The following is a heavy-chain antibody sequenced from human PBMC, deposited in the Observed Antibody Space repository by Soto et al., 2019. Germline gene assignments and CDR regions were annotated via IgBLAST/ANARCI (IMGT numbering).Heavy chain of an antibody. Sequence: GASVKVSCKASGYTFTSYGISWVRQAPGQGLEWMGWISAYNGNTNYAQKLQGRVTMTTDTSTSTAYMELRSLRSDDTAVYYCARDLNGIFGVVIKAGGMDVPGQGTTVTVSS. CDR3: ARDLNGIFGVVIKAGGMDV. CDR1: GYTFTSYG. D-gene: IGHD3-3*01. V-gene: IGHV1-18*01. CDR2: ISAYNGNT. J-gene: IGHJ6*02.